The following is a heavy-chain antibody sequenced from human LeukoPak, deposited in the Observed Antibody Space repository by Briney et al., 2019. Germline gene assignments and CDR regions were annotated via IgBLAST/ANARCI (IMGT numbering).Heavy chain of an antibody. V-gene: IGHV5-51*01. CDR3: ARQSLAAAGMVAFDI. D-gene: IGHD6-13*01. CDR1: GYSFTSYW. Sequence: GESLKISCKGSGYSFTSYWIGWVRQMPGKGLEWMGIIYPGDSDTRYSPSFQGQVTISADKSISTAYLQWSSLKASDTAMYYCARQSLAAAGMVAFDIWGQGTMVTVSS. CDR2: IYPGDSDT. J-gene: IGHJ3*02.